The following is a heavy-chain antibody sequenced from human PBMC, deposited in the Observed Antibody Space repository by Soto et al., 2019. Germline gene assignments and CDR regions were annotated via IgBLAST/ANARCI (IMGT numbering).Heavy chain of an antibody. V-gene: IGHV3-9*01. D-gene: IGHD6-19*01. J-gene: IGHJ4*02. Sequence: DVQLVESGGGLVQPGRSLRLSCAASGFTFDDYAMHWVRQAPGKGLEWVSGISWNSGSIGYADSVKGRFTISRDNAKNSLYLQMNSLRAEETALYYWANGFGWGADYWGQGTLVTVSS. CDR1: GFTFDDYA. CDR2: ISWNSGSI. CDR3: ANGFGWGADY.